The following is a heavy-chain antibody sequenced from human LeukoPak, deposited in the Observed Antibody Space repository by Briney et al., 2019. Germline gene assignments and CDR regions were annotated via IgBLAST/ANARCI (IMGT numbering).Heavy chain of an antibody. J-gene: IGHJ5*02. Sequence: PGGSLRLSCAASGFTFSSYAMGCVRQAPGKGLEWVSAISGSGGSTYYADSVKGRFTISRDNSKNTLYLQMNSLRAEDTAVYYCAKGPTVTIFGVVITSPYNWFDPWGQGTLVTVSS. V-gene: IGHV3-23*01. CDR1: GFTFSSYA. CDR3: AKGPTVTIFGVVITSPYNWFDP. CDR2: ISGSGGST. D-gene: IGHD3-3*01.